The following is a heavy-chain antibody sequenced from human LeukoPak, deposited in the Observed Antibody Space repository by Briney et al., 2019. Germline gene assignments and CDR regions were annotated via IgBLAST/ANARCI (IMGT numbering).Heavy chain of an antibody. J-gene: IGHJ6*03. CDR1: GGSVSSHF. Sequence: PSETLSLTCTVSGGSVSSHFWSWIRQPPGKGLEWIGYIYNSGITNYNPSLKSRVTMSVDTSKNQFSLMLRSVTAADMAVYYCARDHLPAGAPGYYMDVWGKGTTVTVSS. CDR2: IYNSGIT. CDR3: ARDHLPAGAPGYYMDV. D-gene: IGHD4/OR15-4a*01. V-gene: IGHV4-59*02.